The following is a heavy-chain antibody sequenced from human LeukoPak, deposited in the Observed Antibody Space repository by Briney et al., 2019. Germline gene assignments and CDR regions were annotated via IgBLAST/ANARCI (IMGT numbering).Heavy chain of an antibody. CDR1: GFTFSSYW. J-gene: IGHJ4*02. Sequence: GGSLRLSRAASGFTFSSYWMHWVRQAPGKGLVWVSRINSDGSSTSYADSVKGRSTISRDNAKNTLYLQMNSLRAEDTAVYYCARVSNDYGDPYYFDYWGQGTLVTVSS. CDR3: ARVSNDYGDPYYFDY. D-gene: IGHD4-17*01. V-gene: IGHV3-74*01. CDR2: INSDGSST.